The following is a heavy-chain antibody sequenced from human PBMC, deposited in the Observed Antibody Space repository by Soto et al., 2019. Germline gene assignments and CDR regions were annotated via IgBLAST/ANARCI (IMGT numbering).Heavy chain of an antibody. D-gene: IGHD4-4*01. Sequence: PSETLSLTCTISGGSISSYYWSWIRQPPGKGLEWIGYIYYSGSTNYNPSLKSRVTISVDTSKNQFSLKLSSVTAADTAVYYCARHALVTTVTKNWFDPLGQGTLVTVSS. CDR2: IYYSGST. J-gene: IGHJ5*02. V-gene: IGHV4-59*08. CDR3: ARHALVTTVTKNWFDP. CDR1: GGSISSYY.